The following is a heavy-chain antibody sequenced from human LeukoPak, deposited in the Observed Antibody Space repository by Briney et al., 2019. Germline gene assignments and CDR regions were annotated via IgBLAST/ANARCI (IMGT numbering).Heavy chain of an antibody. D-gene: IGHD6-13*01. CDR1: GYTFTGYY. CDR2: INPNSGGT. V-gene: IGHV1-2*02. J-gene: IGHJ4*02. CDR3: AIAAAGTFDY. Sequence: ASVKVSCKASGYTFTGYYMHWVRQAPGQGLEWMGWINPNSGGTNYAQKFQGRVTMTRDTSISTAYMELSSLISEDTAVYYCAIAAAGTFDYWGQGTLVTVSS.